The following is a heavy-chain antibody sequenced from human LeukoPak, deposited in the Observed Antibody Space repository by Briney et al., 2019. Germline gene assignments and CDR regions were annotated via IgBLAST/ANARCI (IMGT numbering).Heavy chain of an antibody. CDR3: AREGTGID. Sequence: GGSLRLSCAASGFSFSDYYMSWIRQAPGKGLEWVAYITPSGTTKTYADSVEGRFFISRDNAQSSVTLDMNSLRVEDTGVYYCAREGTGIDWGQGTWVTVSS. V-gene: IGHV3-11*04. CDR1: GFSFSDYY. CDR2: ITPSGTTK. D-gene: IGHD3-10*01. J-gene: IGHJ3*01.